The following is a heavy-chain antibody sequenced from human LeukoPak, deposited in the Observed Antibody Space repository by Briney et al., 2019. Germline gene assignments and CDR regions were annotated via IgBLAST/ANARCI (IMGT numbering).Heavy chain of an antibody. V-gene: IGHV4-59*01. D-gene: IGHD6-25*01. J-gene: IGHJ6*03. Sequence: SETLSLTCTVSGGSISNYYWSWIRQPPGKGLEWIGYIYYSGSTNYNPSLKSRVTISVDTSKNQFSLKLSSVTAADTAVYYCERIRADYYYYYMDVWGKGTTVTVSS. CDR3: ERIRADYYYYYMDV. CDR1: GGSISNYY. CDR2: IYYSGST.